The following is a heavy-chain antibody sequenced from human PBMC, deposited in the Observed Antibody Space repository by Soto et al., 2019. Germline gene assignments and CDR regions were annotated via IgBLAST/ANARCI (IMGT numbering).Heavy chain of an antibody. CDR2: IWYDGSNK. V-gene: IGHV3-33*01. Sequence: TFRSHGGRRVRQKKGKWLGWVAVIWYDGSNKYYAASVQGRFTISRDNSNNSLYLQMNSLKAEDTATYYFTPLALKYNSDWYAFSDWGQGLRVSVSS. D-gene: IGHD6-19*01. CDR1: TFRSHG. CDR3: TPLALKYNSDWYAFSD. J-gene: IGHJ4*02.